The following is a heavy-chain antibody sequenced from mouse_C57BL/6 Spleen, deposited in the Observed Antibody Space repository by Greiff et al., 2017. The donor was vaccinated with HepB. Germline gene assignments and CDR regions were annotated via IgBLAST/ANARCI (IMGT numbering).Heavy chain of an antibody. Sequence: QVQLQQSGAELVRPGASVTLSCKASGYTFTDYEMHWVKQTPVHGLEWIGAIDPETGGTAYNQKFTGKAILTADKSSSTAYMELRSLTSEDSAVYYCTRGNYYGYGYAMDYWGQGTSVTVSS. CDR2: IDPETGGT. D-gene: IGHD2-2*01. J-gene: IGHJ4*01. V-gene: IGHV1-15*01. CDR1: GYTFTDYE. CDR3: TRGNYYGYGYAMDY.